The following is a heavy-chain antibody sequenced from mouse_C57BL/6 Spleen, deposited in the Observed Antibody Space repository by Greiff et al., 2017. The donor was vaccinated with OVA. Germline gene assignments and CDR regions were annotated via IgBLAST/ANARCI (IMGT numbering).Heavy chain of an antibody. V-gene: IGHV1-42*01. CDR1: GYSFTGYY. D-gene: IGHD2-1*01. CDR3: ARRRSTMDY. J-gene: IGHJ2*01. Sequence: EVQLQQSGPELVKPGASVKISCKASGYSFTGYYMNWVKQSPEKSLEWIGEINPSTGGTTYNQKFKAKATLTVDKSSSTAYMQLKSLTSEDSAVYYCARRRSTMDYWGQGTTLTVSS. CDR2: INPSTGGT.